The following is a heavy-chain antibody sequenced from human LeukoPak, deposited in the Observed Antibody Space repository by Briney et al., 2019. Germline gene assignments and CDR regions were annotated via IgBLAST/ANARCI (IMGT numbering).Heavy chain of an antibody. D-gene: IGHD2-21*02. CDR2: ISTYNGDT. CDR1: GYIFTSYG. V-gene: IGHV1-18*01. J-gene: IGHJ4*02. Sequence: ASVKVSCKASGYIFTSYGITWVRQAPGQGLEWMGWISTYNGDTNYAQNLQGRVTMTTDTSTSTAYMELRSLRSEDTAVYYCARDHYHKIHSVMVTAPDYWGQGTLVIVSS. CDR3: ARDHYHKIHSVMVTAPDY.